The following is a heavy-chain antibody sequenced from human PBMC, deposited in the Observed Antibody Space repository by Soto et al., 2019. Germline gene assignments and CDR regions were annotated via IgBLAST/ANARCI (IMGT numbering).Heavy chain of an antibody. D-gene: IGHD2-21*02. CDR3: ARENCGGDCYLDY. Sequence: QVQLVESGGGVVQPGRSLRLSCAASGFTFSSYAMHWVRQAPGKGLEWVAVISYDGSNKYYAGSVKGRFTISRDNSKNTLYLQMNSLRAEDTAVYYCARENCGGDCYLDYWGQGTLVTVSS. CDR2: ISYDGSNK. CDR1: GFTFSSYA. V-gene: IGHV3-30-3*01. J-gene: IGHJ4*02.